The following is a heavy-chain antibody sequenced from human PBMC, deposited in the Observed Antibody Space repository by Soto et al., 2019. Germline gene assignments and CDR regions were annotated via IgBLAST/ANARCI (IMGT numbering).Heavy chain of an antibody. D-gene: IGHD6-19*01. Sequence: PGGSLRLSCAASGFTFSNHWMTWVRQAPGKGLEWVANIKPDGTEKYYGDSVKGRCSISRDNAKNSLYLQMSSLRAEDTAVYYCTRIDGSGWREFDHWGQGTLVTVSS. CDR3: TRIDGSGWREFDH. CDR1: GFTFSNHW. J-gene: IGHJ5*02. CDR2: IKPDGTEK. V-gene: IGHV3-7*03.